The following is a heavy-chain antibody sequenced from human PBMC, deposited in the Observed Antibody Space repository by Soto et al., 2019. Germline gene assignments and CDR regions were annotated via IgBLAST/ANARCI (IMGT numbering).Heavy chain of an antibody. J-gene: IGHJ5*02. Sequence: QVQLVESGGGVVQPGRSLRLSCAASGFTFSSYAMHWVRQAPGKGLEWVAVISYDGDNKFYADSVKGRFTISRDNSKNTLYRHMNSLRAEHTALYYCARDPMSCSGGRCTSVGWFDPWSQGTLVTVSS. V-gene: IGHV3-30-3*01. CDR3: ARDPMSCSGGRCTSVGWFDP. CDR2: ISYDGDNK. D-gene: IGHD2-15*01. CDR1: GFTFSSYA.